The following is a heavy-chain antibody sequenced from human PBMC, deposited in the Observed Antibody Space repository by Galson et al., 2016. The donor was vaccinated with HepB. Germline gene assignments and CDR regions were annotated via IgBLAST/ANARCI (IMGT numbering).Heavy chain of an antibody. D-gene: IGHD7-27*01. CDR1: GFSLNSYGVG. Sequence: PALVKPPQTLTLTCTVPGFSLNSYGVGVAWIRQPPGEAPEWLGAVYWDDDYRYSPALKSRITITRDSSRDQVILTLTNMDPVDSATYYCAYTSARYTTNWYPNWLDPWGQGTLVTVSS. J-gene: IGHJ5*02. V-gene: IGHV2-5*02. CDR3: AYTSARYTTNWYPNWLDP. CDR2: VYWDDDY.